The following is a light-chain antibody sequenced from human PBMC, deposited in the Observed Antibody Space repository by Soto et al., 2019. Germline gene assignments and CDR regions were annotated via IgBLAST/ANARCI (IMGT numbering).Light chain of an antibody. CDR2: AAS. J-gene: IGKJ1*01. CDR3: QKYDSAPWT. V-gene: IGKV1-27*01. Sequence: DIQMTQSPSSLSASVGDRFTITCRASQDISNYLAWYQQKPGQVPKVLIYAASTLRSGVPSRFSGSGSGTDFTLTISSLQPEDVATYYCQKYDSAPWTFGQGTKVEIK. CDR1: QDISNY.